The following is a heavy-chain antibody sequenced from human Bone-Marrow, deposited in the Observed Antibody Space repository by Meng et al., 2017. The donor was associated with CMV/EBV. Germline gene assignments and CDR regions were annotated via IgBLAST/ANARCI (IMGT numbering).Heavy chain of an antibody. CDR3: ARAGPTYTSPVDV. CDR2: ISGSAGTI. CDR1: GFTFSDYY. J-gene: IGHJ6*02. V-gene: IGHV3-11*01. Sequence: GESLKISCAASGFTFSDYYMSWIRQAPGKGLEWVSYISGSAGTIYYADSVKGRFTISRDNAKNSLSLQLNSLRVEDTAVYYCARAGPTYTSPVDVWGQGTTVTVSS.